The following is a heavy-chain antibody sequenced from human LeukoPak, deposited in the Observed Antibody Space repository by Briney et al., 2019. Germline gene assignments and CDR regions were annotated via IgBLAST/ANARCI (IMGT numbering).Heavy chain of an antibody. CDR2: IYTSGST. CDR1: GGSISSYY. D-gene: IGHD5-24*01. V-gene: IGHV4-4*07. J-gene: IGHJ6*02. CDR3: ARHAYGYSNYGYYGMDV. Sequence: SETLSLTCTVSGGSISSYYWSWIRQPAGKGLEWIGRIYTSGSTNYNPSLKSRVTMSVDTSKNQFSLKLSSVTAADTAVYYFARHAYGYSNYGYYGMDVWGQGTTVTVSS.